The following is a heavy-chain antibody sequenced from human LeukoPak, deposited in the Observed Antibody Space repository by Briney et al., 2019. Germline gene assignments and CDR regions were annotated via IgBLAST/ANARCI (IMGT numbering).Heavy chain of an antibody. CDR1: GFTFSSYA. Sequence: GGSLRLSCAASGFTFSSYAMSWVRQAPGKGLEWVSAISGSGGSTYYADSVKGRFTISRDNSKNTLYLQMNSLRAEDTAVYYCAKGIDSSGYYYASAFDIWGQGTMVTVSS. J-gene: IGHJ3*02. CDR2: ISGSGGST. CDR3: AKGIDSSGYYYASAFDI. V-gene: IGHV3-23*01. D-gene: IGHD3-22*01.